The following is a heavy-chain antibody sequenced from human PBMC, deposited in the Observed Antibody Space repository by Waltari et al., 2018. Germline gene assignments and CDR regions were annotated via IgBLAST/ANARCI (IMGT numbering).Heavy chain of an antibody. J-gene: IGHJ4*02. CDR3: AREGVGDSSGWYYFDY. V-gene: IGHV1-2*06. Sequence: QVQLVQSGAEVKKPGASVKVSCKASGYTLTGYYMHWVRQAPGQGLEWMGRINPNSGVTNYAQKFQGRVTMTRDTSISTAYMELSRLRSDDTAVYYCAREGVGDSSGWYYFDYWGQGTLVTVSS. CDR1: GYTLTGYY. CDR2: INPNSGVT. D-gene: IGHD3-22*01.